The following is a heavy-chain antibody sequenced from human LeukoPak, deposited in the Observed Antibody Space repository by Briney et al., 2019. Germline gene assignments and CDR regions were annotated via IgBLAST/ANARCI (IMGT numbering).Heavy chain of an antibody. CDR2: IYSVGTT. Sequence: SETLSLTCSVSGDSIRSYYWSWIRQPAGKGLEWIGRIYSVGTTNYNPSLKSRVTMSIDTSKNQFSLRLSSVTAADTAVYYCARGAGHSRYFDLWGRGTLVTVSS. CDR3: ARGAGHSRYFDL. D-gene: IGHD6-13*01. V-gene: IGHV4-4*07. J-gene: IGHJ2*01. CDR1: GDSIRSYY.